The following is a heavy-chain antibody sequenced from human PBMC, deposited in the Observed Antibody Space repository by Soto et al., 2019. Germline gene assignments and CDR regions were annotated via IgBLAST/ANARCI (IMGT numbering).Heavy chain of an antibody. V-gene: IGHV1-69*13. Sequence: ASVKVSCKASGGTFSSYAISWVREAPGQGLEWMGGIIPIFGTANYAQKFQGRVTITADESTSTAYMELSSLRSEDTAVYYCARDRRAGSYFDYWGQGTLVTVYS. D-gene: IGHD1-26*01. J-gene: IGHJ4*02. CDR1: GGTFSSYA. CDR3: ARDRRAGSYFDY. CDR2: IIPIFGTA.